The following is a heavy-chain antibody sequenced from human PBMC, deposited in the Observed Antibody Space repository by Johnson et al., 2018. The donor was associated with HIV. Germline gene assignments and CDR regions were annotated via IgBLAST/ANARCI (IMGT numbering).Heavy chain of an antibody. CDR3: AREGDWGAFDI. CDR1: GFTFSGSA. J-gene: IGHJ3*02. Sequence: VQLVESGGGVVRPGGSLRLSCAASGFTFSGSAMHWVRQASGKGLEWVGRIRSKANSYATAYAASVKGRFTISRDDSKNTAYLQMNSLRAEDTAVYSCAREGDWGAFDIWGQGTMVTVSS. CDR2: IRSKANSYAT. V-gene: IGHV3-73*01. D-gene: IGHD3/OR15-3a*01.